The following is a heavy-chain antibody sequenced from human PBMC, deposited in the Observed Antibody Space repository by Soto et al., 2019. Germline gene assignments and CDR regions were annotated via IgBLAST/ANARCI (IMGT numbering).Heavy chain of an antibody. V-gene: IGHV3-23*01. CDR2: VSNSAANT. Sequence: EVQLLESGGGLIQPGGSLRLSCAASGFTFSTYAMSWVRQAPGKGLEWVAAVSNSAANTYFADSVRGRFTISRDNSKNTLYLQMNGLRAEDTAICYCAKVGGYHYWYIDVWGRGTLVTVSS. J-gene: IGHJ2*01. CDR1: GFTFSTYA. CDR3: AKVGGYHYWYIDV. D-gene: IGHD5-12*01.